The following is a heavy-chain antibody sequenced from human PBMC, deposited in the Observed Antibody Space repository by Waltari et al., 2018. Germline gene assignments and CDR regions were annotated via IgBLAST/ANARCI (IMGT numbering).Heavy chain of an antibody. CDR2: INHSGST. CDR3: ARRSCE. Sequence: QVQLQQCGAGLLKPSETMSITCAVYGGSFSGYYWSWIRQPPGKGLEWIGEINHSGSTNYNPSLKSRVTISVDTSKNQFSLNLSSVTAADTAVYYCARRSCEWGQGTLVTVSS. J-gene: IGHJ4*02. V-gene: IGHV4-34*01. CDR1: GGSFSGYY.